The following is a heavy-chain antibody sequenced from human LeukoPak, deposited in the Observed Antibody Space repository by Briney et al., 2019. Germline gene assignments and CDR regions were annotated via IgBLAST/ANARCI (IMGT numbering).Heavy chain of an antibody. CDR1: GGSVTSGSYY. Sequence: SETLSLTCTVSGGSVTSGSYYWSWIRQPPGKGLEWIGYIYYSGSTNYNPSLKSRVTISVDTSKNQFSLKLSSVTAADTAVYYCARDNGCSGGSCYRWFDPWGQGTLVTVS. V-gene: IGHV4-61*01. J-gene: IGHJ5*02. CDR3: ARDNGCSGGSCYRWFDP. D-gene: IGHD2-15*01. CDR2: IYYSGST.